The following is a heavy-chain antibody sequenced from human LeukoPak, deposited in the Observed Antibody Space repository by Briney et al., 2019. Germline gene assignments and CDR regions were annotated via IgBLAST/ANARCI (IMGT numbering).Heavy chain of an antibody. Sequence: GGSLRLSCAASGFTLNSYNMHWVRQAPGKGLQWVAAISYDGRTRYHADSVKGRFSISRDNSKDTVYLDMNSIRAEDTANYYCARVRRYSQYESSGYYADSWGQGNLVTVS. CDR3: ARVRRYSQYESSGYYADS. CDR1: GFTLNSYN. V-gene: IGHV3-30*03. D-gene: IGHD3-22*01. J-gene: IGHJ5*01. CDR2: ISYDGRTR.